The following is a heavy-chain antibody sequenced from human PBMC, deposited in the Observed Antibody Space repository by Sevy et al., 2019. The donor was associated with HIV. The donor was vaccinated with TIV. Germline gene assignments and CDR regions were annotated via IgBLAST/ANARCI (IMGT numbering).Heavy chain of an antibody. CDR1: GYTLTEFS. CDR2: FDPEDGER. D-gene: IGHD3-22*01. V-gene: IGHV1-24*01. CDR3: ATTKKYYDSSGYPFDS. Sequence: ASVKVSCKVPGYTLTEFSMHWVRQAPGKGLEWMGTFDPEDGERIYSQKFQVRFTMTEDTSTHTAYMELNSLGSEDTAVYYCATTKKYYDSSGYPFDSWGQGTLVTVSS. J-gene: IGHJ4*02.